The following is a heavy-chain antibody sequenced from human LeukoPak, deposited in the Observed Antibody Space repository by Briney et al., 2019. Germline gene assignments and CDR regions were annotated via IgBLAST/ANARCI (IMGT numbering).Heavy chain of an antibody. J-gene: IGHJ3*02. CDR2: INPSGGST. V-gene: IGHV1-18*01. CDR3: ARDEGVDAFDI. CDR1: GYTFTSYG. Sequence: ASVKVSCKASGYTFTSYGISWVRQAPGQGLEWMGIINPSGGSTSYAQKLQGRVTMTTDTSTSTAYMELRSLRSDDTAVYYCARDEGVDAFDIWGQGTMVTVSS.